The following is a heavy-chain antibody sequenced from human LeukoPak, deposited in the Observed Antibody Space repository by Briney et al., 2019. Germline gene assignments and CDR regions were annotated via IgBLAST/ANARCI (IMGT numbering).Heavy chain of an antibody. Sequence: SETLSLTCTVSGGSISTYYWSWIRQPPGKGLEWIGYIYYSGSTNYSPSLKSRVTISIDTSKNQFSLKLSSVTAADAAVYYCARNGGSYTFDIWGQGTMVTVSS. CDR1: GGSISTYY. CDR2: IYYSGST. CDR3: ARNGGSYTFDI. V-gene: IGHV4-59*01. J-gene: IGHJ3*02. D-gene: IGHD1-26*01.